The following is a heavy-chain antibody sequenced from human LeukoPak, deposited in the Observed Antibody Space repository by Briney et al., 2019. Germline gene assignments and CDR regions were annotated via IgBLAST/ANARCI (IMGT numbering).Heavy chain of an antibody. J-gene: IGHJ1*01. CDR3: ARDHDLTGTYEYLKY. CDR1: GYTFTSYG. Sequence: ASVKVSCKASGYTFTSYGISWVRQAPGQGLEWMGGVIPIFGTGNYAQKFQGRVTITADKSMNTAYMELSSLKSEDTAVYYCARDHDLTGTYEYLKYWGQGTLVSVSS. V-gene: IGHV1-69*06. D-gene: IGHD7-27*01. CDR2: VIPIFGTG.